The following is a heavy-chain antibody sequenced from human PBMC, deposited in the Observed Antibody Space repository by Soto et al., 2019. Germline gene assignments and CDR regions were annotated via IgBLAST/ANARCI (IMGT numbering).Heavy chain of an antibody. J-gene: IGHJ3*02. CDR2: IYYSGST. CDR3: ARALPDYYDSSGYPSGGAFDI. CDR1: GGSISSGGYY. Sequence: QVQLQESGPGLVKPSQTLSLTCTVSGGSISSGGYYWSWIRQHPGKGLEWIGYIYYSGSTYYNPSLKSRVTISVDTSKNQFSLKLSSVTAADTAVYYCARALPDYYDSSGYPSGGAFDIRGQGTMVTVSS. D-gene: IGHD3-22*01. V-gene: IGHV4-31*03.